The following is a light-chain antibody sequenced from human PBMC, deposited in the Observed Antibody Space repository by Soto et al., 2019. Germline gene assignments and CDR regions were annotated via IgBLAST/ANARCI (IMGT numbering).Light chain of an antibody. CDR3: QQSTGIPYT. Sequence: DIQMTQSPSSLSASVGDRVTITCRASQTIDTYLNWYQQNPGKAPKLLIYAASTLQNGITSRFSGSLSGTDFTLTISSLQTEDFATYYGQQSTGIPYTFGQGTKLEIK. CDR2: AAS. V-gene: IGKV1-39*01. J-gene: IGKJ2*01. CDR1: QTIDTY.